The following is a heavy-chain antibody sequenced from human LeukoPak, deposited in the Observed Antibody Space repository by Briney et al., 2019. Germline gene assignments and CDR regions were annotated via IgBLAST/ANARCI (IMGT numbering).Heavy chain of an antibody. CDR3: ARRSGYDEYNWFDP. V-gene: IGHV4-59*08. D-gene: IGHD5-12*01. CDR2: IYYSGST. CDR1: GGSISSYY. Sequence: SETLSLTCTVSGGSISSYYWRWIRQPPGKGLEWIGYIYYSGSTNYNPSLKSRVTISVDTSKNQFSLKLSSVTAADTAVYYCARRSGYDEYNWFDPWGQGTLVTVSS. J-gene: IGHJ5*02.